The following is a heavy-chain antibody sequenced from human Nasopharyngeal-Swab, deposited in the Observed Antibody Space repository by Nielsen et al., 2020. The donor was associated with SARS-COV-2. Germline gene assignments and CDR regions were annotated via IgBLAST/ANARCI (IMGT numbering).Heavy chain of an antibody. CDR3: ARRVARAPRHEGDYYYGMDV. D-gene: IGHD3-16*01. V-gene: IGHV4-39*01. Sequence: RQAPGKGLEWIGSIYYSGSTYYNPSLKSRVTISVDTSKNQFSLKLSSLTAADTAVYYCARRVARAPRHEGDYYYGMDVWGQGTTVTVSS. CDR2: IYYSGST. J-gene: IGHJ6*02.